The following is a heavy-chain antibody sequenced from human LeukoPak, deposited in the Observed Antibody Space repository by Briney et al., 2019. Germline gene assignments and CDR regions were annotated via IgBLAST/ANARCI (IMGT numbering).Heavy chain of an antibody. Sequence: GGSLRLSCAASGFTFSSYAMHWVRQAPGKGLEYVSAINSNGGCTYYANSVKDRFTVSKDNSKNTLYLQMNSLRAEDTAVYYCATDQYHLPDYWGQGTLVTVSS. D-gene: IGHD2-2*01. CDR2: INSNGGCT. CDR1: GFTFSSYA. J-gene: IGHJ4*02. CDR3: ATDQYHLPDY. V-gene: IGHV3-64*01.